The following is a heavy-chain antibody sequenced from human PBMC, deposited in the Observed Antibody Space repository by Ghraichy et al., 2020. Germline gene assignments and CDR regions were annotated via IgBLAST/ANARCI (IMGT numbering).Heavy chain of an antibody. D-gene: IGHD3-10*01. V-gene: IGHV3-23*01. CDR1: GFNFRGYA. Sequence: GGSLRLSCAASGFNFRGYAMSWVRQAPGKGLEWVSAISGSGTSTYYTASVKGRFTISRDNSKNTLNLQMNSLRVEDTAVYFCAKDRGGVHDSWGQGSLVTVSS. CDR2: ISGSGTST. J-gene: IGHJ5*01. CDR3: AKDRGGVHDS.